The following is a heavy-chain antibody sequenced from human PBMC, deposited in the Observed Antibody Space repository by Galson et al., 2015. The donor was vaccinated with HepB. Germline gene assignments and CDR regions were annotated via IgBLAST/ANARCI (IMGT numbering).Heavy chain of an antibody. CDR2: IWYDGSNK. J-gene: IGHJ4*02. CDR3: AKDYGGNSRSFLDY. Sequence: LRLSCAASRFTFSSYGMHWVRQAPGKGLEWVAVIWYDGSNKYYADSVKGRFTISRDNSKNTLYLQMSSLRAEDTAVYYCAKDYGGNSRSFLDYWGQGTLVTVSS. D-gene: IGHD4-23*01. V-gene: IGHV3-33*06. CDR1: RFTFSSYG.